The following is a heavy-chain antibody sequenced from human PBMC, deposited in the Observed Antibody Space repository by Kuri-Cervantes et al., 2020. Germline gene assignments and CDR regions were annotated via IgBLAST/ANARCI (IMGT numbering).Heavy chain of an antibody. CDR2: INSDGSST. D-gene: IGHD3-3*01. Sequence: GESLKISCAASGLTISSDWMHWVRQVPGKGLVWVSRINSDGSSTDYADSVKGRFTISRDNAKNSLYLQMNSLRAEDTAVYYCARDRPPYYDFWSGYSPFDYWGQGTLVTVSS. CDR3: ARDRPPYYDFWSGYSPFDY. CDR1: GLTISSDW. J-gene: IGHJ4*02. V-gene: IGHV3-74*01.